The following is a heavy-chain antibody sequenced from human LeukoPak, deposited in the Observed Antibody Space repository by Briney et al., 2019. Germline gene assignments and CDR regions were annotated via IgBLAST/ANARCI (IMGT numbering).Heavy chain of an antibody. CDR1: GASISRTSYY. V-gene: IGHV4-39*07. CDR3: ARIGVRSVIIFGVFDY. D-gene: IGHD3-10*01. J-gene: IGHJ4*02. Sequence: PSETLSLTCSVSGASISRTSYYWGWIRRPPGKGLEWIGSISYSGTTFYSSSLESLCSILADTSKNHFSLKLSSVTATDTAVYYCARIGVRSVIIFGVFDYWGQG. CDR2: ISYSGTT.